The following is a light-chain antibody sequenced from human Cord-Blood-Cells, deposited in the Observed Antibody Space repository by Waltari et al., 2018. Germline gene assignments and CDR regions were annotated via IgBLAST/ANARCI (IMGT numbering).Light chain of an antibody. J-gene: IGKJ2*01. CDR1: QSISSC. CDR3: PHSYCTPYT. Sequence: DIQMTQSPSSLSASVGARVTITCRASQSISSCLKCYQQKPGKAPKLLVYAATSWQSGVPARFSGSASGTDVSLTVSSLQPDDFATYYCPHSYCTPYTFGQRTKPET. CDR2: AAT. V-gene: IGKV1-39*01.